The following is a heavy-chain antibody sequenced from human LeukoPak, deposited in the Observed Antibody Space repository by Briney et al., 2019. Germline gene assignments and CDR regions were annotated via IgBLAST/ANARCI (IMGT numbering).Heavy chain of an antibody. D-gene: IGHD2-2*01. Sequence: WASVKVSCKASGYTFTGYYMHWVRQAPGQGLEWMGWINPNSGGTNYAQKFQGWVTMTRDTSISTAYMELSRLRSDDTAVYYCARGRGCSSTSCYRERGMDVWGQGTTVTVSS. V-gene: IGHV1-2*04. J-gene: IGHJ6*02. CDR3: ARGRGCSSTSCYRERGMDV. CDR1: GYTFTGYY. CDR2: INPNSGGT.